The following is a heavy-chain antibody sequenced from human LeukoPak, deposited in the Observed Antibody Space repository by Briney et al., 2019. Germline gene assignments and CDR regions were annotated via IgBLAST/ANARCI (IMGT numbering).Heavy chain of an antibody. CDR2: IYYSGST. Sequence: PSETLSLTCTVSGGSISSYYWSWIRQPPGKGLEWIGYIYYSGSTNYNPSLKSRVTISVDTSKNQFSLKLSSVTAADTAVYYCARVVGGNYYYYMDVWGKGTTVTVSS. D-gene: IGHD3-10*01. CDR3: ARVVGGNYYYYMDV. J-gene: IGHJ6*03. CDR1: GGSISSYY. V-gene: IGHV4-59*01.